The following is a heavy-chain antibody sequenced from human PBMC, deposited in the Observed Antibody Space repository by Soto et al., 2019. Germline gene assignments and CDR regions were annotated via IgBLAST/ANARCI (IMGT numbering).Heavy chain of an antibody. CDR1: EFTFNRYG. CDR3: ARTRASFDYYFYYGMDV. V-gene: IGHV3-30*03. Sequence: PGGSLRLSCAASEFTFNRYGMHWVRQPPGKGLEWVAVISYDGSNKYYADSVKGRFAISRDNSKNTLFLQMNSLRVEDTAVYYCARTRASFDYYFYYGMDVWGQGTTVTVSS. J-gene: IGHJ6*02. CDR2: ISYDGSNK.